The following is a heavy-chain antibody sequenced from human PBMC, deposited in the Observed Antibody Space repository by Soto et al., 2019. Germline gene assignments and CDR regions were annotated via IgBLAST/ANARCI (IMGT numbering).Heavy chain of an antibody. J-gene: IGHJ4*02. Sequence: LRLSFATSGLTFSNYAMSWVRQAPGGGLEWVSSMSGSSSTTYYADSVRGRFTISRDRSKNTLYLQMSSLRAEDTALYYCAKNQERELPRVIDFWGQGTLVTVSS. CDR2: MSGSSSTT. V-gene: IGHV3-23*01. CDR3: AKNQERELPRVIDF. D-gene: IGHD1-7*01. CDR1: GLTFSNYA.